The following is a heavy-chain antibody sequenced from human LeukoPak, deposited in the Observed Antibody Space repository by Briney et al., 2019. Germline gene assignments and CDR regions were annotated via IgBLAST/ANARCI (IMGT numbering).Heavy chain of an antibody. V-gene: IGHV3-21*01. Sequence: PGGSLRLSCAASGFTFSSYSMNWVRQAPGKGLEWVSSISSSSSYIYYADSVKGRFTISRDNAKNSLYLQMNSLRAEDTAVYYCARDLTVTTRDDYWGQGTLVTVSS. CDR1: GFTFSSYS. CDR2: ISSSSSYI. J-gene: IGHJ4*02. D-gene: IGHD4-17*01. CDR3: ARDLTVTTRDDY.